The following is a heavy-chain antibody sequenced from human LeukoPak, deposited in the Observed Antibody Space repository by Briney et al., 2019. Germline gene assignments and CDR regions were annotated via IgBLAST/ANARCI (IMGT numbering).Heavy chain of an antibody. Sequence: GGSLRLSCAASGFTFSSYAMSWVRQAPGKGLEWVSAISGSGGSTYYADSVKGRFTISRDNSKNTLYLQMNSLRAEDTAVYYCAKDPQWLVLWAYYFDYWGQGTLVTVSS. D-gene: IGHD6-19*01. V-gene: IGHV3-23*01. CDR1: GFTFSSYA. J-gene: IGHJ4*02. CDR2: ISGSGGST. CDR3: AKDPQWLVLWAYYFDY.